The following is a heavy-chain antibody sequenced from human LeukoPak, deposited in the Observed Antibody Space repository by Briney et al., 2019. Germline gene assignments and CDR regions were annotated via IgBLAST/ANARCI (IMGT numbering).Heavy chain of an antibody. CDR1: AFTFSDYN. D-gene: IGHD4-17*01. J-gene: IGHJ3*02. V-gene: IGHV3-21*01. CDR3: ARAQRGAVTSPADVFVI. CDR2: ISSSRSHI. Sequence: PGGSLRLSCAASAFTFSDYNMNWVRQAPGKGLECVSAISSSRSHIYYADSVKGRFTISRDNAKKTLYLQMSSLRAEDTAVYYCARAQRGAVTSPADVFVIWGQGTMVTVSS.